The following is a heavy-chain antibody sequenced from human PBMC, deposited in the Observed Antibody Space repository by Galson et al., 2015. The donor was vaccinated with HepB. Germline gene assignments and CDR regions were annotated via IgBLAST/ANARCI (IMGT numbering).Heavy chain of an antibody. D-gene: IGHD3-10*01. CDR2: ISAYNGNT. CDR3: ARESPPDVEYSYGAGNSYKKGSYYYYGMDV. CDR1: GYTFNSHD. V-gene: IGHV1-18*04. Sequence: SVKVSCKASGYTFNSHDISWVRQAPGQGLEWMGWISAYNGNTNYAQKFQGRVTMTTDTSTSTAYMELRSLRSDDTAVYYCARESPPDVEYSYGAGNSYKKGSYYYYGMDVWGQGTTVTVSS. J-gene: IGHJ6*02.